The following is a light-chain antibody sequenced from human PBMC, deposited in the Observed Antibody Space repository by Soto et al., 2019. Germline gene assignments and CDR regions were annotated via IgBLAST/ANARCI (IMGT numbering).Light chain of an antibody. CDR2: GAS. V-gene: IGKV3-15*01. Sequence: EIVMTQSPATLSVSPGERATLSCRASHSVSSNLAWYQQKPGQAPRLLIYGASTRATGIPARFSGSGSGTEFTLTISSLQSEDFAVYYCQQYNIWLTFGGGTKVEIK. CDR1: HSVSSN. CDR3: QQYNIWLT. J-gene: IGKJ4*01.